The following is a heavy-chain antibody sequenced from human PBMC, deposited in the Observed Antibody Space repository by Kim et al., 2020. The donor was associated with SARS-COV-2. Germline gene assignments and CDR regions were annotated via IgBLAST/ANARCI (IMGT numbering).Heavy chain of an antibody. CDR1: GGSFSGYY. Sequence: SETLSLTCAVYGGSFSGYYWSWIRQPPGKGLEWIGEINHSGSTNYNPSLKSRVTISVDTSKNQFSLKLSSVTAADTAVYYCARKGYNPGYYFDYWGQGTLVTVSS. J-gene: IGHJ4*02. CDR2: INHSGST. V-gene: IGHV4-34*01. CDR3: ARKGYNPGYYFDY. D-gene: IGHD1-1*01.